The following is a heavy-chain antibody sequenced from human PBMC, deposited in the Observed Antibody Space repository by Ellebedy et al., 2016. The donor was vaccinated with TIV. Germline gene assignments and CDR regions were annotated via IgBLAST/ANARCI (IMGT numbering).Heavy chain of an antibody. CDR2: IYYNGFS. D-gene: IGHD3-22*01. V-gene: IGHV4-59*01. CDR1: GGSISSYY. J-gene: IGHJ4*02. Sequence: SETLSLXXTVSGGSISSYYWSWIRQSPGKGLEWIGYIYYNGFSNYNPSLRGRVTISVDTSRSQFSLKVTSVTAADTAVYYCARGTDTSGYYSRFDFWGQGTLVTVSS. CDR3: ARGTDTSGYYSRFDF.